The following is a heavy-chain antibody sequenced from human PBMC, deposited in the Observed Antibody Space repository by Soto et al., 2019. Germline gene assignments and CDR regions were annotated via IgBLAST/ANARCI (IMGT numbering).Heavy chain of an antibody. CDR3: ARDNGYSYGYFDY. CDR1: GGSISSGGYY. Sequence: SETLSLTCTVSGGSISSGGYYWSWIRQHPGKGLEWIGCFYNSGSSNYNPALKSRVTISVVTSNNQFSLRLSSVTAADTAVYYCARDNGYSYGYFDYWGQGTLVTVPQ. CDR2: FYNSGSS. V-gene: IGHV4-61*08. J-gene: IGHJ4*02. D-gene: IGHD5-18*01.